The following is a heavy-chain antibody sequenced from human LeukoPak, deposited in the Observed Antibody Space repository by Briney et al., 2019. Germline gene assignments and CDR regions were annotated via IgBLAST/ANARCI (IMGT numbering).Heavy chain of an antibody. CDR2: IYYSGST. CDR3: ARPHYDTLTGYPTWFDP. Sequence: SETLSLTCTVSGGSISSYYWSWIRQPPGKGLEWIGYIYYSGSTNYNPSLKSRVTISVDTSKNQFSLKLSSVTAADTAVYYCARPHYDTLTGYPTWFDPWGQGTLVTVSS. D-gene: IGHD3-9*01. V-gene: IGHV4-59*01. J-gene: IGHJ5*02. CDR1: GGSISSYY.